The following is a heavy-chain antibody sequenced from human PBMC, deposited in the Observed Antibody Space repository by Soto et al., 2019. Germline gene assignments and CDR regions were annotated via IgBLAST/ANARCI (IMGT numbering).Heavy chain of an antibody. CDR3: AHRRRKKWFDP. Sequence: QITVKESGPTLVKPTQTLTLTCTFSGFSLSTSEVGVGWIRQPPGKALEWLALIFWDDDKWYSPSLKNRLTIAKDTSKNQVVLTMTNMDPVGTDTSYCAHRRRKKWFDPWGQGTLVTVSS. J-gene: IGHJ5*02. V-gene: IGHV2-5*02. CDR2: IFWDDDK. CDR1: GFSLSTSEVG.